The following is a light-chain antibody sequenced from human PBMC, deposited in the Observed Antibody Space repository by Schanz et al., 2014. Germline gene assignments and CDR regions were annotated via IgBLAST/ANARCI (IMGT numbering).Light chain of an antibody. Sequence: EIVLTQSPGTLSLSPGERATLSCRASQSVSSSFLAWYQQKPGQAPRLLIYGASSRATGIPDRFSGSGSGTDFTLTISRLEPEDCAVYYCQQYGSSRETFGQGTKVEVK. CDR2: GAS. V-gene: IGKV3-20*01. J-gene: IGKJ1*01. CDR3: QQYGSSRET. CDR1: QSVSSSF.